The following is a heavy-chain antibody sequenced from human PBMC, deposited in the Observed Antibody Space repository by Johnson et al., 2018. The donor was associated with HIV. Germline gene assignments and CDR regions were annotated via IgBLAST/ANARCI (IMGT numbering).Heavy chain of an antibody. V-gene: IGHV3-30*04. J-gene: IGHJ3*02. CDR2: ISDDGNNQ. Sequence: QVQLVESGGGVVQPGRSLRLSCAASGFTFNTYAMHWVRQAPGKGLEWVAVISDDGNNQYYAHSVKGRFTVSRDNSKNTLYLQMNSLRADDTAVYYCARVPSRSSWDTAFDIWGQGTTVTVSS. CDR1: GFTFNTYA. CDR3: ARVPSRSSWDTAFDI. D-gene: IGHD6-13*01.